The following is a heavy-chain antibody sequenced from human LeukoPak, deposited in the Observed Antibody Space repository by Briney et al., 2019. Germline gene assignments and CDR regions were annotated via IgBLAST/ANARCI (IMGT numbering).Heavy chain of an antibody. J-gene: IGHJ3*02. Sequence: SETLSLTCTVSGGSISSYYWSWIRQPPGKGLEWIGYIYYSGSTNYNPSLKSRVTISVDTSKNQFSLKLSSVTAADTAVYYCARSLTQGDAFDIWGQGTMVTVSS. CDR2: IYYSGST. CDR3: ARSLTQGDAFDI. V-gene: IGHV4-59*01. CDR1: GGSISSYY.